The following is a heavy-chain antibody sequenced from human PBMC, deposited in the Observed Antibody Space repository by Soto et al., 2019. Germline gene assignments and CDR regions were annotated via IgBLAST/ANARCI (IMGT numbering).Heavy chain of an antibody. J-gene: IGHJ5*02. Sequence: SVKVSCKASGGTFSSYAISWVRQAPGQGLEWMGGIIPIFGTANYAQKFQGRVTITADESTSTAYMELSSLRSEDTAVYYCARRSGWYSGFDPWGQGTLVTVSS. D-gene: IGHD6-19*01. CDR3: ARRSGWYSGFDP. CDR1: GGTFSSYA. CDR2: IIPIFGTA. V-gene: IGHV1-69*13.